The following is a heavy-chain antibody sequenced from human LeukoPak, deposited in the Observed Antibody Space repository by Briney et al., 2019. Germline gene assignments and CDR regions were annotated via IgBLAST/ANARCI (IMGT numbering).Heavy chain of an antibody. Sequence: SETLSLTCTVSGVSISGSSYYWGWIRQPPGKGLEWIGSIYYSGNTYYNASLKSRVTISGDTSKNQFSLILSSVTAADTAVYYCATPGLARAYWGQGTLVTVSS. V-gene: IGHV4-39*01. CDR2: IYYSGNT. CDR3: ATPGLARAY. CDR1: GVSISGSSYY. J-gene: IGHJ4*02.